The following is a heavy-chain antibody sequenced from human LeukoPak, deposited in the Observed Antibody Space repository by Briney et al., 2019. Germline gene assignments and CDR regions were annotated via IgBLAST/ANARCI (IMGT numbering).Heavy chain of an antibody. V-gene: IGHV1-46*01. CDR3: ARGYCSGGSCYPNYYYYYYMDV. J-gene: IGHJ6*03. D-gene: IGHD2-15*01. Sequence: ASVKVSCKASGYTFTSYYMHWVRQAPGQGLEWTGIINPSGGSTSYAQKFQGRVTMTRDMSTSTVYMELSSLRSEDTAVYYCARGYCSGGSCYPNYYYYYYMDVWGKGTTVTVSS. CDR2: INPSGGST. CDR1: GYTFTSYY.